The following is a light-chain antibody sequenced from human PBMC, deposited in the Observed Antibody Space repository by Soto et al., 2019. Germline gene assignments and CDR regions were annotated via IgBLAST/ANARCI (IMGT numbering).Light chain of an antibody. J-gene: IGKJ1*01. CDR2: GAS. CDR1: QTVSSN. Sequence: EIVMTQSPATLSASPGERATLSCRASQTVSSNLAWYQQKPGQAPRLLIYGASTRATGIPARFSGSGSGTEFALTISSLQSEDFALYYCQQYSKWPETFGQGTKVEIK. CDR3: QQYSKWPET. V-gene: IGKV3-15*01.